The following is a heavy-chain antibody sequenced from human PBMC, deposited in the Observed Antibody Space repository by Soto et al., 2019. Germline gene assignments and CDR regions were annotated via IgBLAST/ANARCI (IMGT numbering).Heavy chain of an antibody. J-gene: IGHJ4*02. V-gene: IGHV1-2*06. D-gene: IGHD5-18*01. Sequence: QVQLVQSGAEVKKPGASVRVSCKASGYRFTNFYIHWVRQAPGQVLEWMGRMNLDTGGTTYAQKFQGRVTMTRDTSINTAYMEVTNLESDDTAIYYCARDGNFAFRGYSFGFDFWGQGTLVTVSS. CDR1: GYRFTNFY. CDR2: MNLDTGGT. CDR3: ARDGNFAFRGYSFGFDF.